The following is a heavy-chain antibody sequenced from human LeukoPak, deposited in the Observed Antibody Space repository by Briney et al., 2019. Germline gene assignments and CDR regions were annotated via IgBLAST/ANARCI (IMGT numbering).Heavy chain of an antibody. D-gene: IGHD3-22*01. CDR2: INHSGST. Sequence: SETLSLTCAVYGGSFIGYYWSWLRQPPGKGLGWIGEINHSGSTNYNPSLKSRVTISVDTSKNQFSLKLSSVTAADTAVYYCARGRSRNYDSSGYYPFDYWGQGTLVTVSS. CDR3: ARGRSRNYDSSGYYPFDY. CDR1: GGSFIGYY. V-gene: IGHV4-34*01. J-gene: IGHJ4*02.